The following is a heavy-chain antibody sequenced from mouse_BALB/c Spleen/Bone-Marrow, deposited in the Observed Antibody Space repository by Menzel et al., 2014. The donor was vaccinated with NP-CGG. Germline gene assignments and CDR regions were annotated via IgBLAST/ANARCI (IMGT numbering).Heavy chain of an antibody. V-gene: IGHV14-3*02. D-gene: IGHD2-4*01. CDR2: IDPANGNT. CDR1: GFNIKDTY. J-gene: IGHJ2*01. Sequence: ESGAEVVKPGASVKLSCTASGFNIKDTYMHWVKQRPEQGLEWIGRIDPANGNTKYDPKFQGKTTITADTSSNTAYLQLSSLTSEDTAVYYCARYDYGVYFDYWGQGTTLTVSS. CDR3: ARYDYGVYFDY.